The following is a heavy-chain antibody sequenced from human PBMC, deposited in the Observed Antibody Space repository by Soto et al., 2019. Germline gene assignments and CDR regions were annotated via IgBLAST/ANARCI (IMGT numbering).Heavy chain of an antibody. Sequence: GASVKVSCKASGGTFSSYAISWVRQAPGQGLEWMGGIIPIFGTANYAQKFQGRVTITADESTSTAYMELSSLRSEDTAVYYCARGGYSSSWYYPGGNYYYYGMDVWGQGTTVTVSS. CDR2: IIPIFGTA. V-gene: IGHV1-69*13. D-gene: IGHD6-13*01. CDR1: GGTFSSYA. J-gene: IGHJ6*02. CDR3: ARGGYSSSWYYPGGNYYYYGMDV.